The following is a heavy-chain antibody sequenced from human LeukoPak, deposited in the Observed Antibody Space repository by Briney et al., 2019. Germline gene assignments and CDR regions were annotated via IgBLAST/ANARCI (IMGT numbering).Heavy chain of an antibody. CDR1: GFTFSSYW. D-gene: IGHD5-12*01. CDR3: ARARTRGYSGYGEGY. Sequence: GGSLRLSCAASGFTFSSYWMSWVRQAPGKGLEWVANIKQDGSEKYYVDSVKGRFTISRDNAKNSVYLQMSSLRAEDTAVYYCARARTRGYSGYGEGYWGQGTLVTVSS. CDR2: IKQDGSEK. J-gene: IGHJ4*02. V-gene: IGHV3-7*03.